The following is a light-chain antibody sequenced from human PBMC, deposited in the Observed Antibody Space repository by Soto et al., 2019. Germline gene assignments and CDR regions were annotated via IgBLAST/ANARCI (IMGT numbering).Light chain of an antibody. CDR3: QQYGGSPYT. CDR1: QSVSSSY. CDR2: GAS. J-gene: IGKJ2*01. Sequence: EVVLTQSPGTLSLSPGERATLSCRASQSVSSSYLAGYQQKPGQAPRLLIHGASSSATGSPDRFSGSGSGTDFTLSISRLEPEDFAVYHCQQYGGSPYTFGQGTKLEIK. V-gene: IGKV3-20*01.